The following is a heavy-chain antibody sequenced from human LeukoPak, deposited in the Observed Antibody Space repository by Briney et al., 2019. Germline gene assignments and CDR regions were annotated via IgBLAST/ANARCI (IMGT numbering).Heavy chain of an antibody. Sequence: PSETLSLTCTVSGASISVSGYYWSWIRQSPGKGLEWIGYIYYSGSTDYNPSLKSRVTISVDTSKNQFSLKLSSVTAADTAVYYCARHDSSSWYGTPDWFDPWGQGTLVTVSS. CDR1: GASISVSGYY. CDR2: IYYSGST. J-gene: IGHJ5*02. V-gene: IGHV4-59*08. CDR3: ARHDSSSWYGTPDWFDP. D-gene: IGHD6-13*01.